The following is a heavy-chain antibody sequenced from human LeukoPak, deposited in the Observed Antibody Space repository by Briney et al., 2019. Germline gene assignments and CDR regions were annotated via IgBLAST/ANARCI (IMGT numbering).Heavy chain of an antibody. D-gene: IGHD4-11*01. Sequence: SVRVSCKASGGTFTGYAISWVRQAPGQGLEWMGGIIPIFGTANYAQKFQGRVTITTDESTSTAYMELSSLRSEDTAVYYCARAYYSNRKNDYYYYYMDVWGKGTTVTVSS. CDR1: GGTFTGYA. CDR2: IIPIFGTA. CDR3: ARAYYSNRKNDYYYYYMDV. V-gene: IGHV1-69*05. J-gene: IGHJ6*03.